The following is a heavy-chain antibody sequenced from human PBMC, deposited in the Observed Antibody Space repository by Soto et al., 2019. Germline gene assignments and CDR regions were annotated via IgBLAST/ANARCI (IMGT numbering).Heavy chain of an antibody. CDR2: INAGNGDT. D-gene: IGHD2-8*02. J-gene: IGHJ5*01. CDR1: GYPFTNYA. Sequence: QVRLVQPGAEVTKPGASVKLSCEASGYPFTNYAIHWVRQAPGQRLEWMGWINAGNGDTAYSQKVQDRVTISKDKSASAVYIQVNSLRFEDTGIYYCARDGVVWGASGGYDSWGQGTLVTVSS. CDR3: ARDGVVWGASGGYDS. V-gene: IGHV1-3*01.